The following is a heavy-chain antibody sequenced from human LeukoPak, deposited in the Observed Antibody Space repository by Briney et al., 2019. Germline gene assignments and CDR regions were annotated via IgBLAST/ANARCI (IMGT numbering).Heavy chain of an antibody. V-gene: IGHV4-31*03. D-gene: IGHD2-15*01. CDR3: ARYCSGGSCYGDLFDY. CDR2: IYYSGST. J-gene: IGHJ4*02. CDR1: GGSISSGGYY. Sequence: SSETLSLTCTVSGGSISSGGYYWSWIRQHPGKGLEWIGYIYYSGSTYYNPSLKSRVTISVDTSKNQFSLKLSSVTAADTAVYYCARYCSGGSCYGDLFDYWGQGTLVTVSS.